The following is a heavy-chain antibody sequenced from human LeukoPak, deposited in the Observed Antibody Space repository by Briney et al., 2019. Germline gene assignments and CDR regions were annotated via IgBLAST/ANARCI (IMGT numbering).Heavy chain of an antibody. CDR1: GFTFSSYG. D-gene: IGHD4-17*01. CDR3: ARENDYGDFSLDY. V-gene: IGHV3-30*03. J-gene: IGHJ4*02. Sequence: GGSLRLSCAASGFTFSSYGMHWVRQAPGKGLEWVAVISYDGSNKYYADSVKGRFTISRDNSKNTLYLQMNSLRAEDTAVYYCARENDYGDFSLDYWGQGTLVTVSS. CDR2: ISYDGSNK.